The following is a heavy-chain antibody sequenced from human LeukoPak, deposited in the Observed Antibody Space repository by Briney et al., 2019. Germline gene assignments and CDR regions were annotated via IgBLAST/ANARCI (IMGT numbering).Heavy chain of an antibody. V-gene: IGHV3-23*01. Sequence: GSLRLSCAASGFTFSNYAMTWVRQAPGKGLEWVSGISGSGSSTYYADSVKGRFTLSRDYPKNTLYLQMNSLRAEDTAVYFCAKYSGSYYYPPNWGSWGQGTLVTVSS. CDR1: GFTFSNYA. CDR3: AKYSGSYYYPPNWGS. J-gene: IGHJ5*02. CDR2: ISGSGSST. D-gene: IGHD1-26*01.